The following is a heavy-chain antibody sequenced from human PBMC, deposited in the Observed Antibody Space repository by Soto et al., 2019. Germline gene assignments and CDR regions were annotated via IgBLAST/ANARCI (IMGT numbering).Heavy chain of an antibody. V-gene: IGHV2-5*02. J-gene: IGHJ4*02. CDR1: GFSLSTGGAG. D-gene: IGHD3-16*01. Sequence: QITLKESGPTLVKPTQTLTLTCTFSGFSLSTGGAGVGWIRQPPGKSLEWLALIYWDDVKRYSPSLKSRLTTTKDTPKTQPVLTVTNMDPVDTATYYCAHRRRGNFDYGGQGTLVTVSS. CDR3: AHRRRGNFDY. CDR2: IYWDDVK.